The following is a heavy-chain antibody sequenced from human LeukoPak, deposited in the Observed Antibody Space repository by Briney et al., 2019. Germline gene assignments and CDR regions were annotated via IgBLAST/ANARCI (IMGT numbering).Heavy chain of an antibody. D-gene: IGHD6-19*01. CDR3: ARHSSGWYSYYYYMDV. CDR2: ISSSSSYI. Sequence: PGGSLRLSCAASGFTFSSYSMNWVRQAPGKGLEWVSSISSSSSYIYYADSVKGRFTISRDNAKNSLYLQMNSLRAEDTAVYYCARHSSGWYSYYYYMDVWGKGTTVTVSS. CDR1: GFTFSSYS. J-gene: IGHJ6*03. V-gene: IGHV3-21*01.